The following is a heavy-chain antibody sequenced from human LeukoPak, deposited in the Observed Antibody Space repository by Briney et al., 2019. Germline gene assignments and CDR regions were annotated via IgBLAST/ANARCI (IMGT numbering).Heavy chain of an antibody. J-gene: IGHJ4*02. CDR3: AKDLPPMKGLDY. V-gene: IGHV3-33*06. Sequence: GSLRLYCAASGFTFSSYGMHWVRQAPGKGLEWVAVIWYDGSNKYYADSVKGRFTISRDNSKNTLYLQMNSLRAEDTAVYYCAKDLPPMKGLDYWGQGTLVTVSS. CDR2: IWYDGSNK. CDR1: GFTFSSYG.